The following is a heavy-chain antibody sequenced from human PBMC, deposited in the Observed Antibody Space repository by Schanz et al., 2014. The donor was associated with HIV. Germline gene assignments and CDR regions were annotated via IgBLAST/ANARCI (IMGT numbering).Heavy chain of an antibody. CDR3: ARGPSGGLTPSRGMDV. Sequence: QVQLQQWGAGLLKPSETLSLTCAVYGGSFSNYYWSWIRQPPGKGLEWIGDINDSGSTNYNPSLKSRVTMSADTSKNQFSLKLTSVTAADTAVYYCARGPSGGLTPSRGMDVWGQGTTVTVSS. J-gene: IGHJ6*02. D-gene: IGHD1-26*01. V-gene: IGHV4-34*01. CDR2: INDSGST. CDR1: GGSFSNYY.